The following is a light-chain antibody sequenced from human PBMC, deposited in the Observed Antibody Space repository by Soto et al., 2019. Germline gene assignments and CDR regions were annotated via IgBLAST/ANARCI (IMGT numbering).Light chain of an antibody. V-gene: IGLV1-40*01. CDR3: QSYDSSLSGSV. CDR2: GNS. J-gene: IGLJ2*01. CDR1: RSNIGAGYD. Sequence: QSVLTQPPSVSGAPGQRVTISCTGSRSNIGAGYDVHWYQQLPGTAPKLLTYGNSNRPSGVPDRFSGSKSGTSAYLAITGLQAEDEADYYCQSYDSSLSGSVFGGGTKLTVL.